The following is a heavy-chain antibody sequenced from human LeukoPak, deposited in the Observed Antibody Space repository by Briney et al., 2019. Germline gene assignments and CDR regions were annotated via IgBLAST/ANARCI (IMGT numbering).Heavy chain of an antibody. J-gene: IGHJ4*02. CDR2: IYYSGST. D-gene: IGHD3-22*01. V-gene: IGHV4-31*03. CDR1: GGSISSGGYY. Sequence: SETLSLTCTVSGGSISSGGYYWSWIRQHPGKGLEWIGYIYYSGSTYCNPSLKSRVTISVDTSKNHFSLKLSSVTAADTAVYYCAREGDSSGSSFDYWGQGTLVTVSS. CDR3: AREGDSSGSSFDY.